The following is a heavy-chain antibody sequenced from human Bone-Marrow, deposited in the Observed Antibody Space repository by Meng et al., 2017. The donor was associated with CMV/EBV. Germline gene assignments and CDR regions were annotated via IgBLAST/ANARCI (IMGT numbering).Heavy chain of an antibody. V-gene: IGHV3-30*14. J-gene: IGHJ6*01. CDR2: ISYDGSNK. CDR3: ARGPGLAAAGTVLYYYYGVDV. D-gene: IGHD6-13*01. Sequence: GGSLRLSCAASGFTFSSYAMHWVRQAPGKGLEWVAVISYDGSNKYYADSVKGRFTISRDNSKNTLYLQMNSLRAEDTAVYYCARGPGLAAAGTVLYYYYGVDVWGQGTTVTVSS. CDR1: GFTFSSYA.